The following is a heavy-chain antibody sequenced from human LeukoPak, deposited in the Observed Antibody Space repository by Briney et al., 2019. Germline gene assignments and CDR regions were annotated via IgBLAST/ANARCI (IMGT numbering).Heavy chain of an antibody. Sequence: RSGGSLRLSCAASGFTFGSYSMNWVRQAPGKGLEWVSSIISSSTHIYYADSVKGRFTISRDNAKNSLYLQMNSLRAEDTAVYFCACIAAAGNWVDYWGQGTLVTVSS. CDR1: GFTFGSYS. J-gene: IGHJ4*02. CDR2: IISSSTHI. D-gene: IGHD6-13*01. V-gene: IGHV3-21*01. CDR3: ACIAAAGNWVDY.